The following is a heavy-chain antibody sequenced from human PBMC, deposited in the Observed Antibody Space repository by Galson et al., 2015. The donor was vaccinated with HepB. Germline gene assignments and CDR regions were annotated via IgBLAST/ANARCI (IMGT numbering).Heavy chain of an antibody. J-gene: IGHJ4*02. V-gene: IGHV3-11*01. CDR1: GFNFGDYY. D-gene: IGHD3-22*01. CDR2: ISSSGKTS. CDR3: ARLKISYFENNGYHFDY. Sequence: LRLSCAASGFNFGDYYMSWIRPAPGKGPEWVSYISSSGKTSYYADSVKGRFTISRDNTKNSLYVQMDGLRAEDTAVYFCARLKISYFENNGYHFDYWGQGALVTVSS.